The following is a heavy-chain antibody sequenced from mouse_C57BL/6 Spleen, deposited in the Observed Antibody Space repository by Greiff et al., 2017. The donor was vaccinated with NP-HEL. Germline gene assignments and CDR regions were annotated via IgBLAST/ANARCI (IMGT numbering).Heavy chain of an antibody. D-gene: IGHD1-1*01. Sequence: EVQLQESEGGLVQPGSSMKLSCTASGFTFSDYYMAWVRQVPEKGLEWVANINYDGSSTYYLDSLKSRFIISRDNAKNILYLQMSSLKSEDTATYYCARDRSSSFYFDYWGQGTTLTVSS. CDR2: INYDGSST. J-gene: IGHJ2*01. CDR1: GFTFSDYY. CDR3: ARDRSSSFYFDY. V-gene: IGHV5-16*01.